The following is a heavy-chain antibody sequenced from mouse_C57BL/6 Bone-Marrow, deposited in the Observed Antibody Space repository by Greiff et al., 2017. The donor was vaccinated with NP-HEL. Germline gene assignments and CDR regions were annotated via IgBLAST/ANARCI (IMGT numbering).Heavy chain of an antibody. Sequence: VQLQQSGPVLVKPGASVKMSCKASGYTFTDYYMNWVKQSHGKSLEWIGDIYPGSGSTNYNEKFKSKATLTVDTSSSTAYMQLSSLTSEDSAVYYCAVYYSSYYFDYWGQGTTLTVSS. CDR2: IYPGSGST. D-gene: IGHD2-1*01. J-gene: IGHJ2*01. V-gene: IGHV1-83*01. CDR1: GYTFTDYY. CDR3: AVYYSSYYFDY.